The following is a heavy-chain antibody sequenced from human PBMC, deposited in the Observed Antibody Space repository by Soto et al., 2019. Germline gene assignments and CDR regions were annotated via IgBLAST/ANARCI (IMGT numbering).Heavy chain of an antibody. V-gene: IGHV3-33*01. CDR1: GFTFSSYG. J-gene: IGHJ4*02. D-gene: IGHD5-18*01. CDR3: ARDHSYGYSGFDY. Sequence: GGSLRLSCAASGFTFSSYGMHWVRQAPGKGLEWVAVIWYDGSNKYYADSVKGRFTISRDNSKNTLYLQMNSLRAEDTAVYYCARDHSYGYSGFDYWGQGTLVTVSS. CDR2: IWYDGSNK.